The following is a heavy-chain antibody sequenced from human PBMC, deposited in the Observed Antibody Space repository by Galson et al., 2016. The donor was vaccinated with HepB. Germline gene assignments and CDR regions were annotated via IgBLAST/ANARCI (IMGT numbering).Heavy chain of an antibody. Sequence: QSGAEVKNPGESLKISCKGSGYSFTNYWIVWVRQMPGKGLEWMGIIHPGDSDSRYSPSFQGQVTISADNSISTAYLQWSSLKASDAAIYYCARRGITHAFDIWGQGTILAVSS. J-gene: IGHJ3*02. D-gene: IGHD1-20*01. V-gene: IGHV5-51*01. CDR3: ARRGITHAFDI. CDR2: IHPGDSDS. CDR1: GYSFTNYW.